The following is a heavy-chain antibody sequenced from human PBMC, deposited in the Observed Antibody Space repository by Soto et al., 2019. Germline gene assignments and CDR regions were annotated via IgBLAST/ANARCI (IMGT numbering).Heavy chain of an antibody. Sequence: GGSLRLSCAASGFTFSSYEMNWVRQAPGKGLEWVSYISSSGSTIYYADSVKGRFTISRDNAKNSLYLQMNSLRAEDTAVYYCARDSVPPYYDFWSGYYMDYYYYYGMDVWGQGTTVTVSS. CDR1: GFTFSSYE. D-gene: IGHD3-3*01. CDR2: ISSSGSTI. J-gene: IGHJ6*02. CDR3: ARDSVPPYYDFWSGYYMDYYYYYGMDV. V-gene: IGHV3-48*03.